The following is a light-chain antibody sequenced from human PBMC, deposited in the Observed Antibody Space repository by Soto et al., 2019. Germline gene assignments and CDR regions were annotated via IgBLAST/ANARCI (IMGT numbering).Light chain of an antibody. CDR1: SSNIGSNY. V-gene: IGLV1-47*01. CDR2: RNN. Sequence: QPVLTQPPSASGTPGQRVTISCSGSSSNIGSNYVYWYQQLPGTAPKLLIYRNNQRPSGVPDRFSGSKSGTSAFLAISGLRSEDEADYYCAAWDDSLSGNVVFGGGTKLTVL. J-gene: IGLJ2*01. CDR3: AAWDDSLSGNVV.